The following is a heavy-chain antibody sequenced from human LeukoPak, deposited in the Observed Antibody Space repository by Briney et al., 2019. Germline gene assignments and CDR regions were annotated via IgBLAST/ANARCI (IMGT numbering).Heavy chain of an antibody. V-gene: IGHV1-69*13. CDR2: IIPIFGTG. CDR1: GGTFSSYA. D-gene: IGHD6-13*01. J-gene: IGHJ3*02. Sequence: SVKVSCKASGGTFSSYAISWVRQAPGQGLEWMGGIIPIFGTGNYAQKFQGRVTITADESTSTAYMELSSLRSEDTAVYYCARARGIAGDAFDIWGQGTMVTVSS. CDR3: ARARGIAGDAFDI.